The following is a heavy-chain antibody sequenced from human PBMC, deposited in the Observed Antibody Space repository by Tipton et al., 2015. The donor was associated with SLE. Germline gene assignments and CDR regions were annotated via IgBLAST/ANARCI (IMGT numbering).Heavy chain of an antibody. CDR3: ARDMSRKSGKWSANYFDY. D-gene: IGHD1-14*01. Sequence: VQLVQSGGGLVQPGGSLRLSCAASGFTFGDYWMSWVRQAPGKGLEWVANIRQEGGETYYVDSVKGRLTISRDNGKNSLYLQMNSLRAEDTAVYYCARDMSRKSGKWSANYFDYWGQGTLVTVSS. V-gene: IGHV3-7*01. J-gene: IGHJ4*02. CDR1: GFTFGDYW. CDR2: IRQEGGET.